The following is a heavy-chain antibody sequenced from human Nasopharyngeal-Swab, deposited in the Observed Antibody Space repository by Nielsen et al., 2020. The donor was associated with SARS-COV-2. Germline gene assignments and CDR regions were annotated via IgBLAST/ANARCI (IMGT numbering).Heavy chain of an antibody. J-gene: IGHJ4*02. CDR2: IYYSGST. V-gene: IGHV4-31*02. D-gene: IGHD3-22*01. CDR3: ARDCKDSRGHYFDY. Sequence: WIRQPPGKGLEWIGYIYYSGSTYYNPSLKSRVTISVDTSKNQFSLKLSSVTAADTAVYYCARDCKDSRGHYFDYWGQGTLVTVSS.